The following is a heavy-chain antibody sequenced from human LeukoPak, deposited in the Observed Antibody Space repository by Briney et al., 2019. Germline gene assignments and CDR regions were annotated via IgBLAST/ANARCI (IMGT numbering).Heavy chain of an antibody. V-gene: IGHV3-30*18. J-gene: IGHJ4*02. CDR3: AKPTSDQLPTGNY. CDR2: ISYDGSNK. Sequence: GRSLRLSCAASGFTFSSYGMHWVRQAPGKGLEWVAVISYDGSNKYYADSVKGRFTISRDNSKNTLYLQMNSLRAEDTAVYYCAKPTSDQLPTGNYWGQGTLVTVSS. CDR1: GFTFSSYG. D-gene: IGHD2-2*01.